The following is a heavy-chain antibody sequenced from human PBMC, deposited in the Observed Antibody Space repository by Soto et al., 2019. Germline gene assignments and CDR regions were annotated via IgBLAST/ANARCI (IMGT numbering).Heavy chain of an antibody. J-gene: IGHJ6*03. Sequence: GGSLRLSCAASGFTFSSYSMNWVRQAPGKGLEWVSSISSSSSYIYYADSVKGRFTISRDNAKNSLYLQMNSLRAEDTAVYYCARDHSLLPPDPKIFDYYYMDVWGKGTTVTVSS. V-gene: IGHV3-21*01. CDR2: ISSSSSYI. CDR1: GFTFSSYS. CDR3: ARDHSLLPPDPKIFDYYYMDV. D-gene: IGHD2-15*01.